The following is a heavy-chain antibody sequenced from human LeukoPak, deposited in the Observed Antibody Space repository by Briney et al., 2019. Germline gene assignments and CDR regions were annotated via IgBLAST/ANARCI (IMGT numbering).Heavy chain of an antibody. CDR2: FYNSGST. D-gene: IGHD6-13*01. CDR3: ARARYSSSWYGAYYFDY. Sequence: SETLSLTCTVSGGSISSSSYYWGWIRQPPGKGLEWIGSFYNSGSTYNNPSLKSRVTISVDTSKNQFSLKLSSVTAADTAVYYCARARYSSSWYGAYYFDYWGQGTLVTVSS. CDR1: GGSISSSSYY. J-gene: IGHJ4*02. V-gene: IGHV4-39*07.